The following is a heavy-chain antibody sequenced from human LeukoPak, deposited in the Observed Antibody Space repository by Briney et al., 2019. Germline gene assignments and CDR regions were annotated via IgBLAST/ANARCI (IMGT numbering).Heavy chain of an antibody. Sequence: ASVKVSCKASGYTFTSYGISWVRQAPGQGLEWMGWISAYNGNTNYAQKLQGRVTMTTDTSTSTAYMELRSLRSDDTAVYYCARVPSHCGGDCYSPVDPWGQGTLVTVSS. V-gene: IGHV1-18*01. J-gene: IGHJ5*02. D-gene: IGHD2-21*01. CDR1: GYTFTSYG. CDR2: ISAYNGNT. CDR3: ARVPSHCGGDCYSPVDP.